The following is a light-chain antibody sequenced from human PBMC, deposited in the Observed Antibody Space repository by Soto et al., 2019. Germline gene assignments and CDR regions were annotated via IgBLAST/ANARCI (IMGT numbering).Light chain of an antibody. V-gene: IGKV3-20*01. CDR2: DSS. CDR3: QQYDISPWT. Sequence: QSVSPGERATLSCRASQSVSSNLAWYQQKPGQAPRLLIYDSSSRATGIPDRFSGSGSGTDFTLSIIRLEPEDFAVYYCQQYDISPWTFGQGTKVDIK. J-gene: IGKJ1*01. CDR1: QSVSSN.